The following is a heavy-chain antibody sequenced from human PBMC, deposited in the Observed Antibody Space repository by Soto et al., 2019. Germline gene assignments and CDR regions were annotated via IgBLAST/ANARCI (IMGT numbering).Heavy chain of an antibody. CDR2: INHSGST. CDR1: GGSFSGYY. D-gene: IGHD7-27*01. J-gene: IGHJ6*02. CDR3: ARCRNWGWRYGMDV. V-gene: IGHV4-34*01. Sequence: SETLSLTCAVYGGSFSGYYWSWIRQPPGKGLEWIGEINHSGSTNYNPSLKSRVTISVDTSKNQFSLKLSSVTAADTAVYYRARCRNWGWRYGMDVWGQGTTVTVSS.